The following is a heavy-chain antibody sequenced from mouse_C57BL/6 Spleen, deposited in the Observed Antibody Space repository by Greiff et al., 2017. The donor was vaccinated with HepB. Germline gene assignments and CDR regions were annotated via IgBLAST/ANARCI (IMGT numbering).Heavy chain of an antibody. CDR1: GYTFTDYY. D-gene: IGHD2-2*01. J-gene: IGHJ1*03. CDR3: ARSPMVTTGYFDV. CDR2: INPYNGGT. V-gene: IGHV1-19*01. Sequence: EVQLQQSGPVLVKPGASVKMSCKASGYTFTDYYMNWVKQSHGKSIEWIGVINPYNGGTSYNQKFKGKATLTVDKSSSTAYMELKSLTSEDSAVYYCARSPMVTTGYFDVWGTGTTVTVSS.